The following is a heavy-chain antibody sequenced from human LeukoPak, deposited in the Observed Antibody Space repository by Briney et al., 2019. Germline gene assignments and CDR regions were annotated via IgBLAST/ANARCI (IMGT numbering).Heavy chain of an antibody. D-gene: IGHD5-24*01. V-gene: IGHV4-59*01. J-gene: IGHJ4*02. Sequence: SETLSLTCTVSGGSISSYYWSWIRQPPREGLEWIGYIYYSGSTNYNPSLKSRVTISVDTSKNQFSLKLSSVTAADTAVYYCARGKRDGYNFDYWGQGTLVTVSS. CDR3: ARGKRDGYNFDY. CDR1: GGSISSYY. CDR2: IYYSGST.